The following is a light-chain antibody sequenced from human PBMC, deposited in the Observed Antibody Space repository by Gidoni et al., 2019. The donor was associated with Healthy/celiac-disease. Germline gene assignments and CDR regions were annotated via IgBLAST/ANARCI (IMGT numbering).Light chain of an antibody. V-gene: IGKV2-30*02. Sequence: DVVMTQSPLSLPVTLGQPASISCRSSQSLVHSDGNTYLNWFQHRPGQSPRRLIYKVSSRDSGVPDRFSGSGSGSDFTLKISRVEAEDVGVYYCMQGTHWPITLGQGTRLEIK. CDR1: QSLVHSDGNTY. CDR2: KVS. J-gene: IGKJ5*01. CDR3: MQGTHWPIT.